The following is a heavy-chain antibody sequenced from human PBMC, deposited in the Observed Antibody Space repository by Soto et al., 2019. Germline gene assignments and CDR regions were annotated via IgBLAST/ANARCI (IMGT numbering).Heavy chain of an antibody. J-gene: IGHJ4*02. CDR2: IYSGGST. CDR1: GFTVSSNY. V-gene: IGHV3-53*01. CDR3: ASYSRSSWTRYFDY. Sequence: PGGSLRLSCAASGFTVSSNYMSWVRQAPGKGLEWVSVIYSGGSTYYADSVKGRFTISRYNSKNTLYLQMNSLRAEATAVYYCASYSRSSWTRYFDYWGQGTLVTVSS. D-gene: IGHD6-6*01.